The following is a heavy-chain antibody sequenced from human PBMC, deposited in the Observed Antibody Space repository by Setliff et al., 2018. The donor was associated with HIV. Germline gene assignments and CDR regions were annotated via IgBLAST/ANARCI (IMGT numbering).Heavy chain of an antibody. Sequence: SETLSLTCTVSGDSVSRYYWSWIRQSPGKGLEWVGYASYSGNANYNPSLKSRVTISVDTTKNQFSLKLTSMTAADTAIYYCARDYSTLGRSDDAFDMWGPGTMVTVSS. CDR1: GDSVSRYY. V-gene: IGHV4-59*02. J-gene: IGHJ3*02. D-gene: IGHD3-3*01. CDR3: ARDYSTLGRSDDAFDM. CDR2: ASYSGNA.